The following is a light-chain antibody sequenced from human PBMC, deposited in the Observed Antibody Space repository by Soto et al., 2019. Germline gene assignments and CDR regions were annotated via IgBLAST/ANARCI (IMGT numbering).Light chain of an antibody. V-gene: IGLV2-14*01. Sequence: QSALTQSASVSGSPGQSITISCTGTRSDVGGYNYVSWFQQHPGKAPKLVIYEVSNRPSGVSNRFSGSKSANTASLTISGLRAEDEADYYCTSYTSGSSPYVFGTGTKLTVL. CDR1: RSDVGGYNY. CDR2: EVS. J-gene: IGLJ1*01. CDR3: TSYTSGSSPYV.